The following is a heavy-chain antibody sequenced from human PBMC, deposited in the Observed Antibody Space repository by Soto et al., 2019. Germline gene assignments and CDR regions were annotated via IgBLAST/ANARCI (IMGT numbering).Heavy chain of an antibody. CDR2: IYYNGNT. Sequence: PSETLSLTCTVSGDSISSYSWSWIRQPPGKGLEWIGNIYYNGNTKYNPSLKSRVTISVDTSKNQLSLKLSSVTAADTAVFYCARIGLYDSDDYYYPDYWGQGTLVTVSS. CDR1: GDSISSYS. J-gene: IGHJ4*02. D-gene: IGHD3-22*01. V-gene: IGHV4-59*01. CDR3: ARIGLYDSDDYYYPDY.